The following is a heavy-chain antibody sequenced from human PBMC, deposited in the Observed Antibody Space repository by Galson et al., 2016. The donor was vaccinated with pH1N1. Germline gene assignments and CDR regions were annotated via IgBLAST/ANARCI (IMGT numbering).Heavy chain of an antibody. Sequence: SLRLSCAASGFTFSRYWMHWVRQAPGKGLEWVANIKEDGSAIYYVDSVKGRFTISRDNSKSTVYLRMNSLRAEDTALYFCAKDWTRQTPFSGYLDSWGHGTLVTVSS. CDR1: GFTFSRYW. J-gene: IGHJ5*01. V-gene: IGHV3-7*03. D-gene: IGHD3/OR15-3a*01. CDR2: IKEDGSAI. CDR3: AKDWTRQTPFSGYLDS.